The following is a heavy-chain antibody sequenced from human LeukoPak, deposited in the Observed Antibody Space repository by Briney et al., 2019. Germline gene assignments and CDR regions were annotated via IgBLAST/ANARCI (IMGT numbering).Heavy chain of an antibody. CDR2: IYTSGST. D-gene: IGHD3-22*01. CDR1: GGSISSGSYY. J-gene: IGHJ4*02. CDR3: ARVREDYYDSSGYYHCHFDY. Sequence: PSETLSLTCTVSGGSISSGSYYWSWIRQPAGKGLEWIGRIYTSGSTNYNPSLKSRVTISVDTSKNQFSLKLSSVTAADTAVYYCARVREDYYDSSGYYHCHFDYWGQGTLVTVSS. V-gene: IGHV4-61*02.